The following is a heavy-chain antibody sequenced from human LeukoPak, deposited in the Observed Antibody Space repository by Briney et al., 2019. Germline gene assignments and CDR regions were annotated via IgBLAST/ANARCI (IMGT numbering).Heavy chain of an antibody. CDR1: GFTFSSYA. CDR3: AKGKLTPINYGSGSHGHYGMDV. D-gene: IGHD3-10*01. J-gene: IGHJ6*02. V-gene: IGHV3-23*01. Sequence: GGSLRLSCAASGFTFSSYAMSWVRQAPGKGLEWVSAISGSGGSTYYADSVKGRFTISRDNSKNTLYLQMNSLRAEDTAVYYCAKGKLTPINYGSGSHGHYGMDVWGQGTTVTVSS. CDR2: ISGSGGST.